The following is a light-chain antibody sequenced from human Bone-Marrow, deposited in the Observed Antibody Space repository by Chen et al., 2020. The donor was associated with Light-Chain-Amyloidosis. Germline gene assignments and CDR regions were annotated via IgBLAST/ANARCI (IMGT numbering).Light chain of an antibody. J-gene: IGKJ4*01. CDR3: QQYGSSPRVT. Sequence: EIVLTQSPGTLSLSPGERATLSCRASQSVSSSYLAWYQQNPGQAPRLLIYGGSSRATGIPDRFSGSGSGTDFTLTISRLEPEDFAVYYCQQYGSSPRVTFGGGTKVEIK. CDR1: QSVSSSY. V-gene: IGKV3-20*01. CDR2: GGS.